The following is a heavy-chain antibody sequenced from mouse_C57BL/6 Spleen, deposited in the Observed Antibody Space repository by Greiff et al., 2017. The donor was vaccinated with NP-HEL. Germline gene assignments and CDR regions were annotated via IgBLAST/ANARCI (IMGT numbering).Heavy chain of an antibody. J-gene: IGHJ1*03. CDR1: GYAFSSSW. V-gene: IGHV1-82*01. CDR2: IYPGDGDT. D-gene: IGHD2-13*01. Sequence: VQLQQSGAELVKPGASVKMCCKASGYAFSSSWMNWVKQRPGQGLEWIGRIYPGDGDTKYNGKFKDKATLTADKSSSTAYMQLSSLTSEDSAVYYCARDYSDWGTGTTVTVSA. CDR3: ARDYSD.